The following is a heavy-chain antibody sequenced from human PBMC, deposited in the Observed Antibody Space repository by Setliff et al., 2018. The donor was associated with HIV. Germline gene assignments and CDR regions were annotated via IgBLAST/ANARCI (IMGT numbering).Heavy chain of an antibody. V-gene: IGHV4-39*01. Sequence: SSETLSLTCTVSGGSITSGHYYWGWIRQPPGKGLEWIGNILDGRVTFFNPSLRSRVTISVDASKNQFSLKLRSVTAADTAVYHCARPHSGRGGGAYFDPWGQGILVTVSS. CDR1: GGSITSGHYY. J-gene: IGHJ5*02. CDR2: ILDGRVT. CDR3: ARPHSGRGGGAYFDP. D-gene: IGHD6-19*01.